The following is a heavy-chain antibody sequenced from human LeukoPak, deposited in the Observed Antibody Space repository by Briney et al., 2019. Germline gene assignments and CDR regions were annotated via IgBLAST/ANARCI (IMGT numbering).Heavy chain of an antibody. J-gene: IGHJ4*02. V-gene: IGHV3-9*01. D-gene: IGHD3-22*01. Sequence: PGRSLRLSCVASGFTFDDYAMHWVRQAPGKGLEWVSGISWNSGSIGYADSVKGRFTISRDNAKNSLYLQMNSLRAEDTALYYCAKEPTPYDSSFGLDYWGQGTLVTVSS. CDR2: ISWNSGSI. CDR1: GFTFDDYA. CDR3: AKEPTPYDSSFGLDY.